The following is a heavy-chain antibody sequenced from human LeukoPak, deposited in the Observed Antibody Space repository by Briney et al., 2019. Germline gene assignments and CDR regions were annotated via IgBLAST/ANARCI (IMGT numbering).Heavy chain of an antibody. CDR1: GYPFSAHF. CDR3: VRGTPTPGMDY. V-gene: IGHV7-4-1*02. Sequence: AASVTVSFTASGYPFSAHFLNWVRQAPGQGLEWMGNIDTTTGNPRYAQDFTGRFVFSLDTSVSTAYLQITSLKADDTAAYYCVRGTPTPGMDYWGQGTQVTVSS. J-gene: IGHJ4*02. CDR2: IDTTTGNP. D-gene: IGHD3-10*01.